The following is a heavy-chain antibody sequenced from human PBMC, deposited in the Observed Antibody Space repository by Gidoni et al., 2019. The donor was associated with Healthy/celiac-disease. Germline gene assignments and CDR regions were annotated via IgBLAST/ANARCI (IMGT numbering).Heavy chain of an antibody. CDR3: ARDRGSRDAFDI. V-gene: IGHV1-18*01. Sequence: HVQLVQSGAEVKTPVASVKVSCKASGYTFTSYGIRLLRQAPGQGLEWMGWISAYNGNTNYAQKLQGRVTMTTDTSTSTAYMELRSLRSDDTAVYYCARDRGSRDAFDIWGQGTMVTVSS. J-gene: IGHJ3*02. CDR1: GYTFTSYG. CDR2: ISAYNGNT. D-gene: IGHD6-13*01.